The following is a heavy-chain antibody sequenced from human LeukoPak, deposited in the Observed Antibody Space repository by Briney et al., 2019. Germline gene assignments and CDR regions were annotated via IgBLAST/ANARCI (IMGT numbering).Heavy chain of an antibody. J-gene: IGHJ4*02. Sequence: VASVKVSCKASGYTFTSYDINWVRQATGQGLEWMGWMNPNSGNTGYAQKFQGRVTTTRDTSISTAYMELSRLRSDDTAVYYCARDSGERGSGSYLIAYWGQGTLVTVSS. CDR2: MNPNSGNT. CDR3: ARDSGERGSGSYLIAY. V-gene: IGHV1-8*01. CDR1: GYTFTSYD. D-gene: IGHD3-10*01.